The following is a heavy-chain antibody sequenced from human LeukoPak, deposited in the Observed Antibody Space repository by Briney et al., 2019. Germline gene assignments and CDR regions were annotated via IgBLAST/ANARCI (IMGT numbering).Heavy chain of an antibody. CDR2: IYNSGSA. V-gene: IGHV4-59*01. J-gene: IGHJ6*02. D-gene: IGHD3-16*01. CDR3: ARESETTLGGYYYGMDV. Sequence: SETLSLTCTVSGGSINSYYWSWIRQPPGKGLEWIGYIYNSGSANYNPSLKSRVTISVDTSKNQFSLRLSSVTAADTAVYYCARESETTLGGYYYGMDVWGQGILVTVSS. CDR1: GGSINSYY.